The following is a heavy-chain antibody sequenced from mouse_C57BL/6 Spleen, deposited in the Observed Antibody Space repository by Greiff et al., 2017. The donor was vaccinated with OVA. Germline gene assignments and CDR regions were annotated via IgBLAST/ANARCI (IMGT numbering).Heavy chain of an antibody. D-gene: IGHD2-4*01. CDR2: INPSSGYT. V-gene: IGHV1-7*01. Sequence: VQLQQSGAELAKPGASVKLSCKASGYTFTSYWMHWVKQRPGQGLEWIGYINPSSGYTKYNQKFKDKATLTADQSSSTAYMQLSSLTYEGSAVYYCAREGLYDYDVPYAMDYWGQGTSVTVSS. CDR1: GYTFTSYW. J-gene: IGHJ4*01. CDR3: AREGLYDYDVPYAMDY.